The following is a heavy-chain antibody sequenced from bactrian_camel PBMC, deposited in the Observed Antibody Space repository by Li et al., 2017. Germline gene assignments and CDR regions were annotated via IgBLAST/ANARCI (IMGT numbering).Heavy chain of an antibody. CDR3: ATADRWVCTAPSNDGRDFDK. J-gene: IGHJ4*01. CDR2: IDSTDRI. D-gene: IGHD5*01. V-gene: IGHV3S57*01. CDR1: GYRYSSYC. Sequence: QVQLVESGGGSVQAGGSLGLSCRAPGYRYSSYCMGWFRQAPGKEREVVATIDSTDRIMYADSVKGRFTISEDDVEHIAYLQMNSLKPEDTGMYYCATADRWVCTAPSNDGRDFDKWGQGTQVTVS.